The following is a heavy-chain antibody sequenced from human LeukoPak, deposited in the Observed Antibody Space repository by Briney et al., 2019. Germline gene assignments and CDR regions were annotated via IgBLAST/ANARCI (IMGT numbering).Heavy chain of an antibody. CDR1: GFIVSSNY. V-gene: IGHV3-53*01. CDR3: ARVDSGRYGAIAFDI. Sequence: GGSLRLSCAASGFIVSSNYMSWVRQAPGKGLEGVSVIYTGGNTYYADSVKGRFTVSRDNFKNMLYLQMNSLRAEDTAMYYCARVDSGRYGAIAFDIWGQGTMVTVSS. CDR2: IYTGGNT. J-gene: IGHJ3*02. D-gene: IGHD6-19*01.